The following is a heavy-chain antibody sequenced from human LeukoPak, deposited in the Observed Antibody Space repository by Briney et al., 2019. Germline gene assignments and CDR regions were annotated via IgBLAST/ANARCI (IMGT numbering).Heavy chain of an antibody. Sequence: SETLSLTCTVSGGSISSSSYYWGWIRQPPGKGLEWIGSIYYSGSTYYNPSLKSRVTISVDTSKNQFSLKLSSVTAADTAVYYCARPQGGEWDLWAFDYWGQETLVTVSS. D-gene: IGHD3-16*01. CDR1: GGSISSSSYY. CDR2: IYYSGST. CDR3: ARPQGGEWDLWAFDY. J-gene: IGHJ4*02. V-gene: IGHV4-39*01.